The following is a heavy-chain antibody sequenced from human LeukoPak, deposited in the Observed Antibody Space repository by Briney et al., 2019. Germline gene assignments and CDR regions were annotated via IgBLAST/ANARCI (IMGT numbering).Heavy chain of an antibody. CDR3: ARGLSGYSGYSFDY. Sequence: SETLSLTCAVYGVSFSGYYWSWIRQPPGKGLEWIWEINHSGSTNYNPSLKSRVTISVDTSKNQFSLKLSSVTAADTAVYYCARGLSGYSGYSFDYWGQGTLVTVSS. CDR1: GVSFSGYY. V-gene: IGHV4-34*01. J-gene: IGHJ4*02. CDR2: INHSGST. D-gene: IGHD5-12*01.